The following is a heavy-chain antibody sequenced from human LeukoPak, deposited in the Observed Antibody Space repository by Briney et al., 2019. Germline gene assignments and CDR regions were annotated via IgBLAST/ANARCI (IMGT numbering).Heavy chain of an antibody. CDR2: IRYDGSNK. J-gene: IGHJ4*02. Sequence: GGSLRLSCAASGFTFSSYGMHWVRQAPGKGLEWVAFIRYDGSNKYYADSVKGRFTISRDNSKNTLYLQMNSLRAEDTAVYYCAKDQVSIAVAGDFDYWGQGTLVTVSS. CDR1: GFTFSSYG. D-gene: IGHD6-19*01. CDR3: AKDQVSIAVAGDFDY. V-gene: IGHV3-30*02.